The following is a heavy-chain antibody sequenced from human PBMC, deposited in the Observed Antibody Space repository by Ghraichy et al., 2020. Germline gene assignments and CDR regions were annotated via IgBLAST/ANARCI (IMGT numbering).Heavy chain of an antibody. CDR2: IWYDGSNK. Sequence: GESLNISCAASGFTFSSYGMHWVRQAPGKGLEWVAVIWYDGSNKYYADSVKGRFTISRDNSKNTLYLQMNSLRAEDTAVYYCARDFQLWFSYDYYYGMDVWGQGTTVTVSS. J-gene: IGHJ6*02. V-gene: IGHV3-33*01. D-gene: IGHD5-18*01. CDR1: GFTFSSYG. CDR3: ARDFQLWFSYDYYYGMDV.